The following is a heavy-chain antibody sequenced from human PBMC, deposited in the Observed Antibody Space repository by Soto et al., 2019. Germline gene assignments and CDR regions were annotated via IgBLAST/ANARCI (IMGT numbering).Heavy chain of an antibody. Sequence: GASVKVSCKASGYTFTNYAMHWVRQAPGQRLEWMGWINAGNGNAKYSQKFKGRVTITRDTSASTAYMELSSLRSEDTAVYYCARNLMDYDILTGYYMAYYFDHWGQGTLVTV. V-gene: IGHV1-3*01. CDR2: INAGNGNA. CDR1: GYTFTNYA. D-gene: IGHD3-9*01. J-gene: IGHJ4*02. CDR3: ARNLMDYDILTGYYMAYYFDH.